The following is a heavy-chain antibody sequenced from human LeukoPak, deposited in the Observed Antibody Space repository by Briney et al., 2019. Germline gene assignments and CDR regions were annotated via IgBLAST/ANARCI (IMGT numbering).Heavy chain of an antibody. V-gene: IGHV3-NL1*01. CDR2: IYSGGST. CDR1: GFTFSSYG. J-gene: IGHJ6*02. Sequence: GGSLRLSCAASGFTFSSYGMHWVRQAPGKGLEWVSVIYSGGSTYYADSVKGRFTISRDNSKNTLYLQMNSLRAEDTAVYYCAIEGGYSYGRYYYGMDVWGQGTTVTVSS. D-gene: IGHD5-18*01. CDR3: AIEGGYSYGRYYYGMDV.